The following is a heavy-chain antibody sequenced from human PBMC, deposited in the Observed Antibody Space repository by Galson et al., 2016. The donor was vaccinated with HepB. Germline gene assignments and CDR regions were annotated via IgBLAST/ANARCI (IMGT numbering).Heavy chain of an antibody. V-gene: IGHV1-3*01. CDR2: INAGNGNT. CDR3: ASDPGYSYGYGKTQFPFYFDY. CDR1: GYTFTSYA. D-gene: IGHD5-18*01. Sequence: SVKVSCKASGYTFTSYAMHWVRQAPGQRLEWMGWINAGNGNTKYSQKFQGRVTITRDTSASTAYVELSSLRSEDTAVYFCASDPGYSYGYGKTQFPFYFDYWGQGTLVTVSS. J-gene: IGHJ4*02.